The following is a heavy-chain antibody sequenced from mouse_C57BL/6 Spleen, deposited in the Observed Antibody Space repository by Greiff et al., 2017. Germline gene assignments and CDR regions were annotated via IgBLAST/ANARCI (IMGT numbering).Heavy chain of an antibody. CDR2: INPSSGYT. CDR3: ARISTTGVATPAWFAY. V-gene: IGHV1-4*01. Sequence: QVQLQQSGAELARPGASVKMSCKASGYTFTSYTMHWVKQRPGQGLEWIGYINPSSGYTKYNQKFKDKATLTADKSSSTAYMQLSSLTSEDSAVYYCARISTTGVATPAWFAYWGQGTLVTVSA. J-gene: IGHJ3*01. D-gene: IGHD1-1*01. CDR1: GYTFTSYT.